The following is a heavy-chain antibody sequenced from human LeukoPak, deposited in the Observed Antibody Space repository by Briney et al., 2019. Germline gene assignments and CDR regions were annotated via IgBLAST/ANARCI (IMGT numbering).Heavy chain of an antibody. J-gene: IGHJ3*02. Sequence: PGGSLRLSCAASGFTFSSYWMSWVRQAPGKGLEWVANIKQDGSEKYYVDSVKGRFTISRDNAKNSLYLQMNSLRAEDTAVYYCARVYSSSWYRSFDAFDIWGQGTMVTVSS. V-gene: IGHV3-7*01. D-gene: IGHD6-13*01. CDR1: GFTFSSYW. CDR3: ARVYSSSWYRSFDAFDI. CDR2: IKQDGSEK.